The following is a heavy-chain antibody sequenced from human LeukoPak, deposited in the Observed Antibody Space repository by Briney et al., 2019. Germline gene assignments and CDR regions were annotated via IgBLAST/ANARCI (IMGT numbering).Heavy chain of an antibody. Sequence: SETLSLTCAVYGGSFSGYYWSWIRQPPGKGLEWIGEINHSGSTNYNPSLKSRVTISVDTSKNQFSLKLSSVTAADTAVYYCARGSQDSSGYYYVRSSFPNDDFDIWGQGTMVTVSS. CDR1: GGSFSGYY. CDR3: ARGSQDSSGYYYVRSSFPNDDFDI. D-gene: IGHD3-22*01. J-gene: IGHJ3*02. CDR2: INHSGST. V-gene: IGHV4-34*01.